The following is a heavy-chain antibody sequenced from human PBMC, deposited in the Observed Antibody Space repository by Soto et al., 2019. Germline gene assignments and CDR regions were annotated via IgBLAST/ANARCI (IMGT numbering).Heavy chain of an antibody. V-gene: IGHV4-30-2*01. J-gene: IGHJ3*01. CDR2: IYQSGST. CDR3: ARANPGLNCLDV. CDR1: GGSISSGAYS. Sequence: QQQLQESGSGLVKPSETLSLTCAVSGGSISSGAYSWSWIRQPPGKGLEWIAYIYQSGSTYYKPSLKTRVTILVDRSKNQFSLKLTSVTAADTAVYYCARANPGLNCLDVWGQGTMVTVSS. D-gene: IGHD2-21*01.